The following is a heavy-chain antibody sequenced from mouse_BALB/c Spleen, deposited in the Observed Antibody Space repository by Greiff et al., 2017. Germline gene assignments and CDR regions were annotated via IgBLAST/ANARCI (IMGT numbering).Heavy chain of an antibody. V-gene: IGHV14-3*02. CDR1: GFNIKDTY. Sequence: EVQRVESGAELVKPGASVKLSCTASGFNIKDTYMHWVKQRPEQGLEWIGRIDPANGNTKYDPKFQGKATITADTSSNTAYLQLSSLTSEDTAVYYCARSEGYYYGSSSWYFDVWGAGTTVTVSS. CDR3: ARSEGYYYGSSSWYFDV. J-gene: IGHJ1*01. D-gene: IGHD1-1*01. CDR2: IDPANGNT.